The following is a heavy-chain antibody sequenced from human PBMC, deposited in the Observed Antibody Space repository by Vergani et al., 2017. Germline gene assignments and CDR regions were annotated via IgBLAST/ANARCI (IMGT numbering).Heavy chain of an antibody. CDR3: AKYGVGGENYYYYMDV. CDR2: ISWNSGSV. V-gene: IGHV3-9*01. D-gene: IGHD2-21*01. Sequence: EVQLVESGGGLVQPGRFLRLSCAASGFTFDDYAMHWVRQAPGKGLGWVAGISWNSGSVGYGDSVKGRFTISRDNAKNSLYLQMNSLRAEDTALYYCAKYGVGGENYYYYMDVWGKGTTVTVSS. J-gene: IGHJ6*03. CDR1: GFTFDDYA.